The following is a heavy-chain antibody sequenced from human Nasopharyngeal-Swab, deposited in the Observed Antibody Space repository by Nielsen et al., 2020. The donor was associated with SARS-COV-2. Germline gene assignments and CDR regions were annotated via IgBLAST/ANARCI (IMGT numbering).Heavy chain of an antibody. CDR1: GFTFNSHG. CDR2: ISFDVSKK. J-gene: IGHJ6*02. D-gene: IGHD5-12*01. CDR3: ARDTSVDIVLLYYGMDV. Sequence: GESLKISCAASGFTFNSHGMHWVRQAPGKGLEWVAVISFDVSKKYYAYSVTGRFTISRDSSKNTLYLQMNSLRAEDTAVYYCARDTSVDIVLLYYGMDVWGQGTTVTVSS. V-gene: IGHV3-30*03.